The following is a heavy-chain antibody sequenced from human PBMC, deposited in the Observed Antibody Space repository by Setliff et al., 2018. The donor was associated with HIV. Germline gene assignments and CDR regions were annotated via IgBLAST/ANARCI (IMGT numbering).Heavy chain of an antibody. CDR2: IYTSGST. CDR3: ARRIYGNNPYFDY. Sequence: PSETLSLTCTVSGGSISSGTYYWSWIRQPAGKGLEWIGRIYTSGSTNYNPSLKTRVTISVDTSQNQFSLKLSSVTAADTAIYYCARRIYGNNPYFDYWSQGTLVTVSS. J-gene: IGHJ4*02. V-gene: IGHV4-61*02. CDR1: GGSISSGTYY. D-gene: IGHD4-17*01.